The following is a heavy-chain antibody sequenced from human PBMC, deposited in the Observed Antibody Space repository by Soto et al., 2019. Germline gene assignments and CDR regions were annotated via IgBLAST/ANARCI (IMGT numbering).Heavy chain of an antibody. D-gene: IGHD2-21*01. J-gene: IGHJ4*02. V-gene: IGHV3-74*03. CDR1: GFSVSSNW. CDR3: VRDGDGF. CDR2: INTDGSIT. Sequence: EVQLVESGGGFVQPGGSLRLSCAASGFSVSSNWMHWVRRVPGRGLVWVSRINTDGSITEYVDSVKGRFTMSRDNAKNTLYLQMNSLRVEDTSVYYCVRDGDGFWGQGTLVTVSS.